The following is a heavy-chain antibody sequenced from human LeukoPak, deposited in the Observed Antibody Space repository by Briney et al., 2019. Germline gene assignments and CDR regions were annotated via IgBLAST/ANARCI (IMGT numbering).Heavy chain of an antibody. J-gene: IGHJ5*02. CDR1: GVSISSSRYY. CDR3: ARGGVNDKIAGP. D-gene: IGHD3-10*01. CDR2: IYYSRST. Sequence: SETLSLTCTVSGVSISSSRYYWGWIRQPPGKGLEWIGSIYYSRSTNYNPSLKSPVTISVDTSKNQFSLKRSSVSAADTAVYYWARGGVNDKIAGPWGEGALVTVSS. V-gene: IGHV4-39*07.